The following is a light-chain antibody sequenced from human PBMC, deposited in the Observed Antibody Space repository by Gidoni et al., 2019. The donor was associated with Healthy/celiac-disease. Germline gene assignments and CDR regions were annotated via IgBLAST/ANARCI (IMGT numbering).Light chain of an antibody. J-gene: IGKJ2*01. Sequence: DIVMTQSPDSLAVSLGERATINCKSSQSVLYSYNNKNYLALYQQKPGQPPKLLLYWASNRESGVPDRFSGSGSGTDFTLTISSLQAEDVAVYYCQQYYSTPYTFGQGTKLEIK. V-gene: IGKV4-1*01. CDR1: QSVLYSYNNKNY. CDR2: WAS. CDR3: QQYYSTPYT.